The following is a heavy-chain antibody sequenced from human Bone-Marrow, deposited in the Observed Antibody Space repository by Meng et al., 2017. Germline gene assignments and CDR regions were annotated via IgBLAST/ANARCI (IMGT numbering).Heavy chain of an antibody. J-gene: IGHJ4*02. D-gene: IGHD4-23*01. CDR2: INPNSGGT. CDR1: GGTFSSYA. Sequence: ASVKVSCKASGGTFSSYAISWVRQAPGQGLEWMGWINPNSGGTNYAQKFQGRVTMTRDTSISTAYMELSRLRSDDTAVYYCARGRGVTRSPLYFDYWGQGTLVTVSS. V-gene: IGHV1-2*02. CDR3: ARGRGVTRSPLYFDY.